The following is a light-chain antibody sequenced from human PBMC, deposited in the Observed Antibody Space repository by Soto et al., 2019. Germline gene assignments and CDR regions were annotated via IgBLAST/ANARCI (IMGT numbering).Light chain of an antibody. Sequence: QSVLTQPPSASGPPGQSVTISCTGTSSDVGGYNYVSWYQQHPGKAPKLVIFEVSKRPSGVPDRFSGSKSGNTASLTVSGLQAEDEADYYCSSYAGSNNLRVFGTGTKVTV. CDR1: SSDVGGYNY. V-gene: IGLV2-8*01. CDR3: SSYAGSNNLRV. CDR2: EVS. J-gene: IGLJ1*01.